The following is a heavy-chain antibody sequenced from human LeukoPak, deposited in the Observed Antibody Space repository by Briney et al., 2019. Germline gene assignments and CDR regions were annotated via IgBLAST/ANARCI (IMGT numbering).Heavy chain of an antibody. J-gene: IGHJ5*02. CDR1: GGSISSYY. CDR3: AREGGYRALSEGYNWFDP. CDR2: IYYSGST. Sequence: SETLSLTCTVSGGSISSYYWSWIRQPPGKGLEWIGYIYYSGSTNYNPSLKSRVTISVDTSKNQFSLKLSSVTAADTAVYYCAREGGYRALSEGYNWFDPWGQGTLVTVSS. V-gene: IGHV4-59*13. D-gene: IGHD5-18*01.